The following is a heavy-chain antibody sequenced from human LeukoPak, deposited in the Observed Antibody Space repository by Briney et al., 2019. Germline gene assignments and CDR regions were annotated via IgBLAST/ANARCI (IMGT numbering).Heavy chain of an antibody. CDR3: ARARAAGTPTLFGY. D-gene: IGHD6-13*01. V-gene: IGHV1-18*04. Sequence: GASVKVSCKASGYTFTSYGISWVRQAPGQGLEWMGWISAYNGNTNYAQKLQGRVTMTTDTPTSTAYMELRSLRSDDTAVYYCARARAAGTPTLFGYWGQGTLVTVSS. CDR1: GYTFTSYG. CDR2: ISAYNGNT. J-gene: IGHJ4*02.